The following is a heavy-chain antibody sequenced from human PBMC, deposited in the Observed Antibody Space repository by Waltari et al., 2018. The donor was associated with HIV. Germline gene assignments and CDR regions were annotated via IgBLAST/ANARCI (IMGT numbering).Heavy chain of an antibody. V-gene: IGHV3-15*01. J-gene: IGHJ4*02. Sequence: EVQLVESGGGLVKTGGSLRLSCAAFGVSFSDVWLNWVRQAPGQGLEWVGQIKSKTVGWTTDYAAPVKGRFTISRDDSKNMLFLEMNSLNTDDTASYYCTVGKSSGYYWGQGTLVTVSS. CDR3: TVGKSSGYY. CDR1: GVSFSDVW. D-gene: IGHD3-22*01. CDR2: IKSKTVGWTT.